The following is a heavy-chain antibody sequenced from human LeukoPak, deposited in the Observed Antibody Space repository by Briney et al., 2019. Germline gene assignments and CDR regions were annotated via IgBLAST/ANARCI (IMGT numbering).Heavy chain of an antibody. Sequence: SVKVSCKASGGTFSSYAISWVRQASGQGLEWMGGIIPIFGTANYAQKFQGRVTITADESTSTAYMELSSLRSEDTAVYYCASASESQYYYYYMDVWGKGTTVTVSS. CDR1: GGTFSSYA. J-gene: IGHJ6*03. V-gene: IGHV1-69*13. CDR2: IIPIFGTA. CDR3: ASASESQYYYYYMDV.